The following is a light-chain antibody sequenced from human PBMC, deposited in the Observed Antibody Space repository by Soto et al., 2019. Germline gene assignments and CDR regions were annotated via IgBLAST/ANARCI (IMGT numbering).Light chain of an antibody. V-gene: IGLV1-40*01. Sequence: QSVLTQPPSVSGAPGQRVTISCTGRSSNIGAGYDVHWYQQRPGTAPKLLIYGNTDRPSGVSDRFSGSKSGTSASLAITGLQAEDEADYHCQSYDTSLSVVFGGGTKLTVL. CDR1: SSNIGAGYD. J-gene: IGLJ2*01. CDR2: GNT. CDR3: QSYDTSLSVV.